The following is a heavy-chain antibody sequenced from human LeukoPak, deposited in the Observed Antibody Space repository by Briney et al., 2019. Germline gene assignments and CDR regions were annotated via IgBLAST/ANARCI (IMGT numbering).Heavy chain of an antibody. J-gene: IGHJ4*02. CDR3: ATYRQVLLPFES. V-gene: IGHV3-23*01. Sequence: GGSLRLSCAASGFTFRDYGMHWIRQAPGKGLEWVSAISGSGGSTYYADSVKGRFTISRDNSKSTLSLQMNSLRAEDTAIYYCATYRQVLLPFESWGQGTLVTVSS. CDR2: ISGSGGST. D-gene: IGHD2-8*02. CDR1: GFTFRDYG.